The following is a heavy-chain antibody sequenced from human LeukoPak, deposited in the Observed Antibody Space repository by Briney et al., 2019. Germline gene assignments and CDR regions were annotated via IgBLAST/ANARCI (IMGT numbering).Heavy chain of an antibody. Sequence: PGGSLRLSCTASGFTFSSYAMHWVRQAPGKGLEWVAVISFDGSNYFYADSVKGRFTISRDNSKNTLFLQLHSLRAEDTAVYYCARGDSDILTGYYPFFDNWGQGTLVTVSS. CDR3: ARGDSDILTGYYPFFDN. J-gene: IGHJ4*02. CDR1: GFTFSSYA. D-gene: IGHD3-9*01. V-gene: IGHV3-30-3*01. CDR2: ISFDGSNY.